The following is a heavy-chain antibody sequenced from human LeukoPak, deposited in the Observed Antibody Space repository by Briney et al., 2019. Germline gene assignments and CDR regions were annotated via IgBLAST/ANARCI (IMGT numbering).Heavy chain of an antibody. D-gene: IGHD2-2*01. Sequence: SETLSLTCTVSGGSISSYYWSWIRQPPGKGLEWIGYIYYSGSTNYNPSLKSRVTISVDTSKNQFSLKLSSVTAADTAVYYCARQAGSYAFYYYDYWGQGTLVTVSS. J-gene: IGHJ4*02. CDR2: IYYSGST. V-gene: IGHV4-59*08. CDR3: ARQAGSYAFYYYDY. CDR1: GGSISSYY.